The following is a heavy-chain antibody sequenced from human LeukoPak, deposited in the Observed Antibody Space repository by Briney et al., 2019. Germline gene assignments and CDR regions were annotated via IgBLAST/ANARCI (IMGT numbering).Heavy chain of an antibody. CDR3: ARHGLHWLRLPFVY. CDR2: IFYSGST. CDR1: VGSISSSSYY. V-gene: IGHV4-39*01. Sequence: PETLSLTCTVSVGSISSSSYYWGWIRQPPGKGLEWIGSIFYSGSTYYNPSLKSRVTISVDTSKNHFSLKLTSVTAPDTAVYYCARHGLHWLRLPFVYWGQGTLVSVSS. J-gene: IGHJ4*02. D-gene: IGHD3/OR15-3a*01.